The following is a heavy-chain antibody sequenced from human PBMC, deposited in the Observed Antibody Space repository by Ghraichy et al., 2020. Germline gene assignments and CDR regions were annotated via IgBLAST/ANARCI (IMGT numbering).Heavy chain of an antibody. CDR2: ISSSSRTI. V-gene: IGHV3-48*02. J-gene: IGHJ6*02. CDR3: ARASRVVRFYYYDALDV. CDR1: GFSLSNYI. Sequence: GESLNISCAASGFSLSNYIMNWVRQAPGKGLEWVSHISSSSRTISYADSVKARFTVSRDNAKNSLFLQMNSLRDEDTAVYYCARASRVVRFYYYDALDVWGQGTTVTDSS. D-gene: IGHD2-2*01.